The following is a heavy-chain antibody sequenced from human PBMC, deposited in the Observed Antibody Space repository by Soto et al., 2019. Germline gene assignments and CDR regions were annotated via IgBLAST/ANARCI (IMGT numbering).Heavy chain of an antibody. J-gene: IGHJ5*02. CDR3: ARAPGP. CDR1: GGSISSGGYS. V-gene: IGHV4-30-2*01. CDR2: NYHSRST. Sequence: QLQLQESGSGLVKPSQTLSLTCAVSGGSISSGGYSWSWIRQPPGKGLEWIGYNYHSRSTYYNPSIKSRVTTSVDTSKHQSSLQLSSVTAADTAVYYCARAPGPWGQGTLVTVSS.